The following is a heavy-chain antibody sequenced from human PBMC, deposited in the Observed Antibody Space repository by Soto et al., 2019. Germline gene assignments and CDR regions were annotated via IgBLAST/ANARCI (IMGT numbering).Heavy chain of an antibody. J-gene: IGHJ4*02. CDR1: GNTFTDYW. Sequence: GESLKISCKGSGNTFTDYWIAWVRQMPGKGLEWMGLIYLGDSDTRYSPSFQGQVTISADKSINTAYVQWNSLKASDTATYFCACARDGYIDYWGQGTLVTVSS. CDR3: ACARDGYIDY. CDR2: IYLGDSDT. V-gene: IGHV5-51*01.